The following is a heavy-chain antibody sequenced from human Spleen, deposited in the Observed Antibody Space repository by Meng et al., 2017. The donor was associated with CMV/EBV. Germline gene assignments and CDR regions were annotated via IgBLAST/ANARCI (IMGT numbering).Heavy chain of an antibody. V-gene: IGHV3-48*03. CDR1: GFTFSSYE. D-gene: IGHD3-16*01. Sequence: GGSLRLSCAASGFTFSSYEMNWVRQAPGKGLEWVSYISSSGSTIYYADSVKGRFTISRDNAKNSLYLQMNSLRAEDTAVYYCAREGGSYGMDVWGQGTTVTVSS. CDR2: ISSSGSTI. J-gene: IGHJ6*02. CDR3: AREGGSYGMDV.